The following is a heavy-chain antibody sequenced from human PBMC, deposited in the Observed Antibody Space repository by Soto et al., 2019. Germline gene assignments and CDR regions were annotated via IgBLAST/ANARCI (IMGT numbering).Heavy chain of an antibody. J-gene: IGHJ4*02. D-gene: IGHD3-22*01. CDR1: GYTFTDHY. Sequence: QVQLVQSGAEVKKPGASVKVSYVASGYTFTDHYIHWVRQAPGQGLEWMGGIIPIFGTANHAQKFQGRVTIIADESTSTVYMELSSLRSDDTAIYYCARGWGYDSTDYYYAYWGQGTLVIVSS. CDR3: ARGWGYDSTDYYYAY. V-gene: IGHV1-69*01. CDR2: IIPIFGTA.